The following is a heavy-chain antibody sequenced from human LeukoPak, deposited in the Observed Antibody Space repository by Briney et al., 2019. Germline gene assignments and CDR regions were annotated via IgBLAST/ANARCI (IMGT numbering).Heavy chain of an antibody. CDR1: GYTFTSYG. CDR2: ISAYNGNT. D-gene: IGHD2-2*01. Sequence: EASVKVSCKASGYTFTSYGISWVRQAPGQGLEWMGWISAYNGNTNYAQKLQGRVTMTTDTSTSTAYMELRSLRSDDTAVYYCARRGQCTSTSCYQYYYYGMDVWGQGTTVTVSS. J-gene: IGHJ6*02. V-gene: IGHV1-18*01. CDR3: ARRGQCTSTSCYQYYYYGMDV.